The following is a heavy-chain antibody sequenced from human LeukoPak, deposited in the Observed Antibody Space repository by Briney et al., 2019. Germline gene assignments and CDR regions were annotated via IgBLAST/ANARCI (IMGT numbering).Heavy chain of an antibody. V-gene: IGHV3-74*01. J-gene: IGHJ4*02. CDR1: GFTFSSYW. CDR3: ARSNQADDY. D-gene: IGHD1-14*01. Sequence: GGSLRLSCAASGFTFSSYWMHWVRQVPGKGLVWVSRINPGGSSTAYADSVKGRFTISRDNAKNTLYLQMDSLRAEDTTIYYCARSNQADDYWGQGTLVTVSS. CDR2: INPGGSST.